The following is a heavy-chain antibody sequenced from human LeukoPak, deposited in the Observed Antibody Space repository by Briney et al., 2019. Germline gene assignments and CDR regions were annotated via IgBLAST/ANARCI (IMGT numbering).Heavy chain of an antibody. Sequence: ASAKVSCKASGYTFTSYGITWVRQAPGQGLEWMGSISAYNGNTNDAQKLQGRVTMTTDTSTSTDYMELRGLRSDDTAVYYCARAMVRGVIPQYWFDPWGQGTLVTVSS. V-gene: IGHV1-18*01. D-gene: IGHD3-10*01. CDR1: GYTFTSYG. CDR2: ISAYNGNT. CDR3: ARAMVRGVIPQYWFDP. J-gene: IGHJ5*02.